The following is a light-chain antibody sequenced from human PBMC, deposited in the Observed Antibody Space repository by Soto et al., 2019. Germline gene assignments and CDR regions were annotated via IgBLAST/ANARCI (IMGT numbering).Light chain of an antibody. CDR3: SSNTSSSTLV. V-gene: IGLV2-14*01. J-gene: IGLJ1*01. CDR2: EVR. CDR1: SSDVGGYNY. Sequence: QSALTQPASVSGSPGQSITISCTGTSSDVGGYNYVSWYQQHPGKAPRLMIYEVRNRPSGVSNRFSGSKSGNTASLTISGLQAEDEADYYCSSNTSSSTLVFGTGTKLTVL.